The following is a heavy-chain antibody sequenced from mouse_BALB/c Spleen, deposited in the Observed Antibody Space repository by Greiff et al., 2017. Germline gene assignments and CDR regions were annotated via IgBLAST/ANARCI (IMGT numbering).Heavy chain of an antibody. Sequence: VQLQQSGAELMKPGASVKISCKATGYTFSSYWIERVKQRPGHGLEWIGEILPGSGSTNYNEKFKGKATFTADTSSNTAYMQLSSLTSEDSAVYYCARGGGYGNYWFAYWGQGTLVTVSA. D-gene: IGHD2-10*02. CDR3: ARGGGYGNYWFAY. J-gene: IGHJ3*01. CDR2: ILPGSGST. V-gene: IGHV1-9*01. CDR1: GYTFSSYW.